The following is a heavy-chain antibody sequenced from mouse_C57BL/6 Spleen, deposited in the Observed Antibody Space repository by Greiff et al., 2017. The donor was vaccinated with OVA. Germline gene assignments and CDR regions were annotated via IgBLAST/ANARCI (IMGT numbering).Heavy chain of an antibody. V-gene: IGHV2-2*01. Sequence: VMLVESGPGLVQPSQSLSITCTVSGFSLTSYGVHWVRQSPGKGLEWLGVIWSGGSTDYNAAFISRLSISKDNSKSQVFFKMNSLQADDTAIYYCARSSTVVTPYYAMDYWGQGTSVTVSS. D-gene: IGHD1-1*01. J-gene: IGHJ4*01. CDR3: ARSSTVVTPYYAMDY. CDR2: IWSGGST. CDR1: GFSLTSYG.